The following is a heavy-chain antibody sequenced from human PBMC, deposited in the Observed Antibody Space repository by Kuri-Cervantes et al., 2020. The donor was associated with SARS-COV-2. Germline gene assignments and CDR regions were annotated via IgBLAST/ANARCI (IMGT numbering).Heavy chain of an antibody. J-gene: IGHJ4*02. CDR2: ISAYNGNT. D-gene: IGHD2-15*01. CDR1: GYTFTSYG. V-gene: IGHV1-18*01. CDR3: ARDLLGVGYCSGGSCPYYFDY. Sequence: ASVKVSCKASGYTFTSYGISWVRQAPGQGLEWMGWISAYNGNTNYAQKLQGRVTMTTDTSTSTAYMGLRSLRSDDTAVYYCARDLLGVGYCSGGSCPYYFDYWGQGTLVTVSS.